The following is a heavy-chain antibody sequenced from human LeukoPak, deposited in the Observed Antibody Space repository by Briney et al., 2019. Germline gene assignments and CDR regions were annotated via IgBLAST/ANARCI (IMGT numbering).Heavy chain of an antibody. CDR1: GFTFSDYA. V-gene: IGHV3-30-3*01. J-gene: IGHJ4*02. CDR3: ARDYWWNYDY. CDR2: ISKDGSDK. Sequence: GGSLRLSCAASGFTFSDYAMHWVRQAPGKGLEWVAVISKDGSDKYYPGSVRGRFTISRDNSKNTIYLQMDSPRAEDTAIYYCARDYWWNYDYWGQGTLVTVSS. D-gene: IGHD1-7*01.